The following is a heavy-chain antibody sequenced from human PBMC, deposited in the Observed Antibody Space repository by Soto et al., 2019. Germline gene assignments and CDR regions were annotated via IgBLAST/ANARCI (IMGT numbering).Heavy chain of an antibody. J-gene: IGHJ4*02. D-gene: IGHD5-12*01. CDR3: AAGGGLPRYY. Sequence: QLQLQESGSGLVKPSQTLSLTCAVSGGSISSGGYSWSWIRQPPGKGLEWIGYIYHSGSTYYNPSPKSRVTISVDRAKNQCSLKLSSVTAADTAVYYCAAGGGLPRYYWGQGTLVTVSS. CDR2: IYHSGST. CDR1: GGSISSGGYS. V-gene: IGHV4-30-2*01.